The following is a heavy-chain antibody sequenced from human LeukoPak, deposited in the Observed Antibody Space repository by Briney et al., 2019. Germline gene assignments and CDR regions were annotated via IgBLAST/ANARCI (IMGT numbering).Heavy chain of an antibody. CDR3: AKDLDTAMVPFDY. D-gene: IGHD5-18*01. CDR1: GFTFSSYA. CDR2: ISSSGGST. Sequence: PGKSLRLSCAASGFTFSSYAMSWVRQAPGKGLEWVSAISSSGGSTYYADSVKGRFTISRDNSKNTLYLQMNSLRAEDTAVYYCAKDLDTAMVPFDYWGQGTLVTVSS. V-gene: IGHV3-23*01. J-gene: IGHJ4*02.